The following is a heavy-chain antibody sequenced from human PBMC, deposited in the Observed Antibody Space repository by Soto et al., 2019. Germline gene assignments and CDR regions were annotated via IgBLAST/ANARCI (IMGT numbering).Heavy chain of an antibody. CDR1: GFTFSNYG. J-gene: IGHJ4*02. V-gene: IGHV3-23*01. D-gene: IGHD6-19*01. CDR3: AKVGRREAVAGLFDY. Sequence: EVQLLESGGGLAQPGGSLRLSCSASGFTFSNYGMSWVRQAPGMGLEWVSVTSASGGVTYYADSVKGRFTISRDNSRNALYLQMNSLRAEDTAVYYCAKVGRREAVAGLFDYWGQGTLVTVSS. CDR2: TSASGGVT.